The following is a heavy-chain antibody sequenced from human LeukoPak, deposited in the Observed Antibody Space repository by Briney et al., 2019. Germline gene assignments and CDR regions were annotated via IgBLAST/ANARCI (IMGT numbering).Heavy chain of an antibody. CDR2: IGTAGDT. CDR3: ARGRTIYCSSTSCYYYSDY. Sequence: GGSLRLSCAASGFTFSSYDMHWVRQATGKGLEWVSAIGTAGDTYYPGSVKGRFTISRENAKNSLYLQMNSLRAGDTAVYYCARGRTIYCSSTSCYYYSDYWGQGTLVTVSS. CDR1: GFTFSSYD. D-gene: IGHD2-2*01. V-gene: IGHV3-13*04. J-gene: IGHJ4*02.